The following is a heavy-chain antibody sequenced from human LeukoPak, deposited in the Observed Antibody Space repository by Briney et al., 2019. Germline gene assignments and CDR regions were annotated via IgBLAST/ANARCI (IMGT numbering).Heavy chain of an antibody. CDR3: ARAPLPYYYYGMDV. CDR2: IYYSGSA. V-gene: IGHV4-30-4*01. J-gene: IGHJ6*02. CDR1: GCSLSSGDYY. Sequence: SETLSLTCTVSGCSLSSGDYYWRWIRQPPGKGLEWLGYIYYSGSAYYNPSLKSRVTISVDTSKNQCSLKLSSVTAADTAVYYCARAPLPYYYYGMDVWGQGTTVTVSS.